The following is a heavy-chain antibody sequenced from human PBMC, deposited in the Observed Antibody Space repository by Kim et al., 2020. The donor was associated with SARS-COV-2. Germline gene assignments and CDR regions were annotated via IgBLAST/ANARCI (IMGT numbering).Heavy chain of an antibody. V-gene: IGHV3-20*04. D-gene: IGHD1-26*01. J-gene: IGHJ6*02. CDR1: GFTFDDYG. CDR3: ARDWSWTRAPLGLDV. CDR2: INWNGGST. Sequence: GGSLRLSCAASGFTFDDYGMSWVRQAPGKGLEWVSGINWNGGSTGYADSVKGRFTISRDNAKNSLYLQMNSLRAEDTALYYCARDWSWTRAPLGLDVWGQGTTVTVSS.